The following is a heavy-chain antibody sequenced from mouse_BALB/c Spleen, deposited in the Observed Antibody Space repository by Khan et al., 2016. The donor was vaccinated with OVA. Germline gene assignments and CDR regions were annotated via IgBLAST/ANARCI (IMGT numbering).Heavy chain of an antibody. CDR3: ARAYYGNYREAMDY. Sequence: VELVESGPGLVAPSQSLSITCTVSGFSLTGYGVNWVRQPPGKGLEWLGMIWGDGSTDYNSALKSRLSISKDNSKSQIFLKINSLQTDDTARYXCARAYYGNYREAMDYWGQGTSVTVSS. V-gene: IGHV2-6-7*01. CDR1: GFSLTGYG. D-gene: IGHD2-10*01. CDR2: IWGDGST. J-gene: IGHJ4*01.